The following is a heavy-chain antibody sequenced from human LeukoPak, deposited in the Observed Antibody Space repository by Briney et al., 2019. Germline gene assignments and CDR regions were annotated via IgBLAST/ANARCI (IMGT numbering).Heavy chain of an antibody. J-gene: IGHJ4*02. Sequence: PGGSLRLSCAASGFTVNNNFMNWVRQAPGKGLEWVSVIFDVGNTYYADSVKGRFTIPRDNSKNTLYLQMNSLRVEDTAVYYCTRDAPSGGKLDSWGQGTLVTVSS. D-gene: IGHD4-23*01. CDR1: GFTVNNNF. CDR2: IFDVGNT. CDR3: TRDAPSGGKLDS. V-gene: IGHV3-66*01.